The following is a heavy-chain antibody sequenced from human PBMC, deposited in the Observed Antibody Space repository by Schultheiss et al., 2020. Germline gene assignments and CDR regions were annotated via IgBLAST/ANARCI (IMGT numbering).Heavy chain of an antibody. D-gene: IGHD3-3*01. V-gene: IGHV4-59*08. CDR2: IYYSGST. J-gene: IGHJ5*02. CDR1: GGSISSYY. CDR3: ASTRYDFWSGYSALDP. Sequence: SETLSLTCTVSGGSISSYYWSWIRQPPGKGLEWIGYIYYSGSTNYNPSLKSRVTISVDTSKNQFSLKLSSVTAADTAVYYCASTRYDFWSGYSALDPWGQGTLVTVCS.